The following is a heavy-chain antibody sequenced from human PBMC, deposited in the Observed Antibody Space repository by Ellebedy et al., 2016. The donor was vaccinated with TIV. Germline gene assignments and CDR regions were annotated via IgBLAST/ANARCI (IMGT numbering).Heavy chain of an antibody. Sequence: PGGSLRLSCSVSGGSITSSSYYWVWIRQPPGRGLEWVGSIYYTRTTYYNPSLKSRVTVSVDTSKNQFSLRLSSVTAADTAVYYCARPNSEYYYRLDVWGQGTTVTVSS. D-gene: IGHD1-26*01. CDR1: GGSITSSSYY. CDR2: IYYTRTT. J-gene: IGHJ6*02. CDR3: ARPNSEYYYRLDV. V-gene: IGHV4-39*01.